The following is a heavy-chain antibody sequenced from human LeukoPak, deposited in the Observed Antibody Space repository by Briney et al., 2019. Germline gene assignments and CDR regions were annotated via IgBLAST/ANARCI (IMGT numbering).Heavy chain of an antibody. J-gene: IGHJ4*02. Sequence: GGSLRLSCAASGFSFSNYGMHWVRQPPGKGLEWVAFIYFDGSNIYYADSVKGRVTISRDNSKNMHYLQMNSLRPGDTAVYYCARDGLGYCSGGSCVDNWGQGTLVTVSS. V-gene: IGHV3-30*19. CDR3: ARDGLGYCSGGSCVDN. D-gene: IGHD2-15*01. CDR1: GFSFSNYG. CDR2: IYFDGSNI.